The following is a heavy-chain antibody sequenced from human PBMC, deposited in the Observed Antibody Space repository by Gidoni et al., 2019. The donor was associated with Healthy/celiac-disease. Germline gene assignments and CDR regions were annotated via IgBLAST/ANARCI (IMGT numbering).Heavy chain of an antibody. V-gene: IGHV4-34*01. CDR1: GGSFSGYY. J-gene: IGHJ4*02. CDR2: INHSGST. D-gene: IGHD6-13*01. CDR3: ARVVSGAAAGNFDY. Sequence: QVQLQQWGAGLLKPSETLSLTCAVHGGSFSGYYWSWIRQPPGKGLEWIGEINHSGSTNYNPSLKSRVTISVDTSKNQFSLKLSSVTAADTAVYYCARVVSGAAAGNFDYWGQGTLVTVSS.